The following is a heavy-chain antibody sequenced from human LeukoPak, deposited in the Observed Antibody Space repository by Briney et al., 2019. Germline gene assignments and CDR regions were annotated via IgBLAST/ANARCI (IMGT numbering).Heavy chain of an antibody. CDR3: ARERSGWFFSN. CDR2: INPYNGNT. J-gene: IGHJ4*02. CDR1: GYSFTSYG. Sequence: SVKVSCKASGYSFTSYGITWVRQAPGQGLEWMGWINPYNGNTNYAQKLQGRVTMTTDTSTSTAYMDLRSLRPDDTAVYYCARERSGWFFSNWGQGTLVTVSS. D-gene: IGHD6-19*01. V-gene: IGHV1-18*01.